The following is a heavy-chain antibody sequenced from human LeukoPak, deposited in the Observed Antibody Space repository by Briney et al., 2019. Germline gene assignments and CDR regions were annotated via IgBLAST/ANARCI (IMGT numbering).Heavy chain of an antibody. J-gene: IGHJ4*02. D-gene: IGHD2-2*02. Sequence: PGGSLRLSCAASGFTFSSYWMSWVRQAPGKRLEWVANIKQDGSEKYYVDSVKGRFTISRDNAKNSLYLQMNSLRAEDTAVYYCARVGIDIVVVPAAISFDYWGQGTLVTVSS. V-gene: IGHV3-7*01. CDR1: GFTFSSYW. CDR2: IKQDGSEK. CDR3: ARVGIDIVVVPAAISFDY.